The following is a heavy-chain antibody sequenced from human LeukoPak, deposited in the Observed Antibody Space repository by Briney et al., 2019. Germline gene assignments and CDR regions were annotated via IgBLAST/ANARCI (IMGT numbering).Heavy chain of an antibody. CDR1: GLNLSAYS. J-gene: IGHJ4*02. D-gene: IGHD4-17*01. CDR3: ARGDSDHYITLDY. V-gene: IGHV3-48*01. CDR2: ISRSSDAI. Sequence: GGSLRLSCAASGLNLSAYSMNWVRQAPGKGLEWVSYISRSSDAIYDADSVKGRFTISRDNTKNLLFLQMNSLGVEDTALYYCARGDSDHYITLDYWGQGTLVTVSS.